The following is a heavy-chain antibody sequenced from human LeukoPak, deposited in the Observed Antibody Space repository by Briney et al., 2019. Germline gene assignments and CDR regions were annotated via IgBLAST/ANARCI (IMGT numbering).Heavy chain of an antibody. CDR2: IYYSGST. CDR1: GGSISSSSYY. J-gene: IGHJ4*02. V-gene: IGHV4-39*01. D-gene: IGHD2-2*02. CDR3: ARQDCSSTSCYKFDY. Sequence: SETLSLTCTVSGGSISSSSYYWGWIRQPPGKGLEWIGSIYYSGSTYYNPSLKSRVTISVDTSKNQFSLKLSSVTAADTAVYYCARQDCSSTSCYKFDYWGQGTLVTVSS.